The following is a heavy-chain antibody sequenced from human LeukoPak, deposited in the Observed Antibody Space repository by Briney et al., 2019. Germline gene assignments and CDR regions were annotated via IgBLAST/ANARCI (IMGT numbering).Heavy chain of an antibody. V-gene: IGHV4-38-2*01. CDR1: GYSISSGYY. CDR2: IYHSGST. Sequence: SETLSLTCAVSGYSISSGYYWGWIRQPPGKGLEWIGSIYHSGSTYYYPSLKSRVTISVDTSKNQFSLKLCSVTAADTAVYYCARQPSNYDYVWGSYRTHLNFDYWGQGTLVTVSS. D-gene: IGHD3-16*02. J-gene: IGHJ4*02. CDR3: ARQPSNYDYVWGSYRTHLNFDY.